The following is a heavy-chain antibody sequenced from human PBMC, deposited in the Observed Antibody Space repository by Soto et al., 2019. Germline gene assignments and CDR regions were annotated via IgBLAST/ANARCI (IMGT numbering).Heavy chain of an antibody. CDR3: ASDLVGASDSYGLDV. J-gene: IGHJ6*02. CDR2: IWHDGNNK. V-gene: IGHV3-33*01. D-gene: IGHD1-26*01. Sequence: PGGSLRLSCAAYGFTFSNYGMHWVRQAPGKGLEWVAIIWHDGNNKYYADSVRGRFIISRDNSKNRLYLQMNSLRAEDTAVYYCASDLVGASDSYGLDVWGQGTPVTVSS. CDR1: GFTFSNYG.